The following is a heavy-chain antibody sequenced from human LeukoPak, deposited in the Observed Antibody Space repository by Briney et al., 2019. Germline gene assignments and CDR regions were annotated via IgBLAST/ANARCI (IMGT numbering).Heavy chain of an antibody. CDR3: ARINWNFYYFDY. J-gene: IGHJ4*02. D-gene: IGHD1-20*01. Sequence: ASVKVSCKTSGYTFTNYYIHWVRQAPGQGLEWMGRIDPNTGGTKSAKNFQGRVTMTRDTSISTAYMALSGLRSDDTAVYYCARINWNFYYFDYWGQGTLVTVSS. V-gene: IGHV1-2*06. CDR1: GYTFTNYY. CDR2: IDPNTGGT.